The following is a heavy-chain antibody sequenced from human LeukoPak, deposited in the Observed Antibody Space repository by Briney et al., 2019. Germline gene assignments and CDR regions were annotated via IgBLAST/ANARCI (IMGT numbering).Heavy chain of an antibody. D-gene: IGHD3-16*02. CDR1: GYTFTSYG. J-gene: IGHJ1*01. CDR2: ISAYIGNP. V-gene: IGHV1-18*04. Sequence: ASVKVSCKASGYTFTSYGISWVRQAPGQGLEWMDWISAYIGNPNYAQKLQGRVTMTTDTSTSTAYMELRSLRSDDTAVYYCAREAGDYVWGSYRYGAEYFQHWGQGTLVTVSS. CDR3: AREAGDYVWGSYRYGAEYFQH.